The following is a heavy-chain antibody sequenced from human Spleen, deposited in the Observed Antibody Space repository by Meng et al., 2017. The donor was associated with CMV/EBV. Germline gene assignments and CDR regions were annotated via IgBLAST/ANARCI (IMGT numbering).Heavy chain of an antibody. CDR3: AREVIPAAIGWFDP. CDR2: IYPGDSDT. J-gene: IGHJ5*02. V-gene: IGHV5-51*01. CDR1: GYSFSSFW. Sequence: GESLKISCKGSGYSFSSFWIGLVRQMPGKGLEWMGIIYPGDSDTRYSPSFQGQVTISADKSISTAYLQWSSLKASDTAMYYCAREVIPAAIGWFDPWGQGTLVTVSS. D-gene: IGHD2-2*01.